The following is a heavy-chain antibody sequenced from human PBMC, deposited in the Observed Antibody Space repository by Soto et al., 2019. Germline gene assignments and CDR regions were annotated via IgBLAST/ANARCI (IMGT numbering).Heavy chain of an antibody. Sequence: EVQLVESGGGLVQPGGSLRLSCAVSGFTVSSNYMSWVRQAPGKGLEWVSVIYSGGSTYYADSVKGRFTITRDNSKNTLYLQMNSLRAEDTAVYYCENEVVTAIPIDYWGQGTLVTVSS. CDR1: GFTVSSNY. CDR2: IYSGGST. J-gene: IGHJ4*02. CDR3: ENEVVTAIPIDY. V-gene: IGHV3-66*01. D-gene: IGHD2-21*02.